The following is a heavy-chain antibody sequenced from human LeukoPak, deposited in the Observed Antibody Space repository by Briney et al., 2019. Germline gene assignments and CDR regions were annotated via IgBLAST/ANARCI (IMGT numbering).Heavy chain of an antibody. V-gene: IGHV4-34*01. J-gene: IGHJ4*02. CDR1: GGSFSGYY. D-gene: IGHD3-10*01. CDR3: ASGWFRELLSY. CDR2: INHSGST. Sequence: SETLSLTCAVYGGSFSGYYWSWIREPPGKGLEWIGEINHSGSTNCNPSLKSRVTISVDTSKNQFSLKLSSVTAADTAVYYCASGWFRELLSYWGQGTLVTVSS.